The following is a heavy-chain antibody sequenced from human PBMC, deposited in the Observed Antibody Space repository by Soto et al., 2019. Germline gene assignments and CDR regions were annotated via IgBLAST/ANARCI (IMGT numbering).Heavy chain of an antibody. D-gene: IGHD4-17*01. Sequence: GGSLRLSCTASGFTFGDYAMSWFRQAPGKGLEWVGFIRSKAYGGTTEYAASVKGRFTISRDDSKSIAYLQMNSLKTEDTAVYYCTRAGIYGDYATLGAFDIWGQGTMVTVSS. CDR1: GFTFGDYA. V-gene: IGHV3-49*03. J-gene: IGHJ3*02. CDR2: IRSKAYGGTT. CDR3: TRAGIYGDYATLGAFDI.